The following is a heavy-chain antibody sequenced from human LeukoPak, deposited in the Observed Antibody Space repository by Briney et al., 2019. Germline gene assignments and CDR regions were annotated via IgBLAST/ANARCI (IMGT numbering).Heavy chain of an antibody. CDR3: ARGPPGFYGTDV. Sequence: GGSLRLSCAASSAFTSRDYWMHWVRQAPGKGLVWVSRLNEDGSRTIYADSVKGRFTIYRDNAKNTVYLQKNSVRDEDTAVYHCARGPPGFYGTDVWGQGTTVTVSS. D-gene: IGHD1-14*01. J-gene: IGHJ6*02. CDR1: AFTSRDYW. V-gene: IGHV3-74*01. CDR2: LNEDGSRT.